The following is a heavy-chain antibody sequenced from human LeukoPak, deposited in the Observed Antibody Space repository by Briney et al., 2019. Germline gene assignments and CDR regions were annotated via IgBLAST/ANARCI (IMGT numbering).Heavy chain of an antibody. CDR2: INHSGST. CDR3: ARGRRYYDSSGYTNFDY. CDR1: GGSFSGYY. V-gene: IGHV4-34*01. Sequence: PSETLSLTCAVYGGSFSGYYWSWIRQPPGEGLEWIGEINHSGSTNYNPSLKSRVTISVDTSKNQFSLKLSSVTAADTAVYYCARGRRYYDSSGYTNFDYWGQGTLVTVSS. D-gene: IGHD3-22*01. J-gene: IGHJ4*02.